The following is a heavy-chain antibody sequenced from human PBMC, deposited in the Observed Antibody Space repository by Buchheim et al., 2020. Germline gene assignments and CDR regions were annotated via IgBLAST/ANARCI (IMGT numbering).Heavy chain of an antibody. D-gene: IGHD4-11*01. V-gene: IGHV1-18*01. Sequence: QVQLVQSGPEVKKPGASVKVSCKASGYTFTTFGITWVRQAPGQGLEWLGWVSANNGRTDYAQKVQGRVTMTTDTSTSTTYMELRSLSSDDTAVYYCARGSVTVDYWGQGTL. CDR1: GYTFTTFG. CDR3: ARGSVTVDY. J-gene: IGHJ4*02. CDR2: VSANNGRT.